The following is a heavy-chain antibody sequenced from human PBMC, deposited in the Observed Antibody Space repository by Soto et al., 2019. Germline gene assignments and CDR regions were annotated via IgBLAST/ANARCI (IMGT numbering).Heavy chain of an antibody. CDR1: GFTFEDYA. D-gene: IGHD3-10*01. CDR2: ISWDSDGI. V-gene: IGHV3-9*01. Sequence: EVQLVESGGGFVQPGRSLRLSCAASGFTFEDYAMHWVRQAPGKGLEWVSSISWDSDGIGYADSVKGRFTISRDNAKNSLFLQMNSLRTEDTALYYCAKDLSDYYGSGNYYSAFDSWGLGTLVTVSS. J-gene: IGHJ4*02. CDR3: AKDLSDYYGSGNYYSAFDS.